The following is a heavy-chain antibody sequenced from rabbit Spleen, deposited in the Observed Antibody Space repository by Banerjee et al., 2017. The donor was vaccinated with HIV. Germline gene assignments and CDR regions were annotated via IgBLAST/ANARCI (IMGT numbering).Heavy chain of an antibody. V-gene: IGHV1S45*01. CDR3: ARGSATMTMVITGYYLSL. D-gene: IGHD2-1*01. CDR2: IYTGDGTST. Sequence: QEQLKESGGGLVQPGGSLKLSCKGSGFDFSTYYMCWVRQAPGKGLEWIGCIYTGDGTSTAYASWAKGRFTVSKTSSTTVTLQLSSLTAADTATYFCARGSATMTMVITGYYLSLWGPGTLVTVS. J-gene: IGHJ4*01. CDR1: GFDFSTYY.